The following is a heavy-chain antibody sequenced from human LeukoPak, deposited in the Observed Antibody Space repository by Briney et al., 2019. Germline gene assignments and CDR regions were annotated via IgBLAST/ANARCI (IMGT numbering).Heavy chain of an antibody. V-gene: IGHV3-21*01. Sequence: GSLRLSCAASGFTFSSYSMNWVRQAPGKGLEWVSSISSSSSYIYYADSVKGRFTISRDNAKNSLYLQMNSLRAEDTAVYFCARDRHVPGLYYYYMDVWGKGTTVTVSS. CDR3: ARDRHVPGLYYYYMDV. CDR2: ISSSSSYI. D-gene: IGHD6-6*01. CDR1: GFTFSSYS. J-gene: IGHJ6*03.